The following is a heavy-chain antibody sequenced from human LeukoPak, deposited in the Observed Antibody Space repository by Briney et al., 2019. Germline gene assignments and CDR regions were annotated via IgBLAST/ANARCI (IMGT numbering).Heavy chain of an antibody. CDR2: INPSGGST. D-gene: IGHD2-8*01. V-gene: IGHV1-46*01. CDR1: GYTFTSYY. CDR3: ARASPIVLMVYGFDY. Sequence: SVKVSCKASGYTFTSYYMHWVRQAPGQGLEWMGIINPSGGSTSYAQKFQGRVTMTRDTSTSTVYMELSSLRSEDTAVYYCARASPIVLMVYGFDYWGQGTLVTVSS. J-gene: IGHJ4*02.